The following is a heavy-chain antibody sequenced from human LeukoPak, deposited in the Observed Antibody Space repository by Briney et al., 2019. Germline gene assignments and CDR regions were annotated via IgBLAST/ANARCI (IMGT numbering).Heavy chain of an antibody. J-gene: IGHJ2*01. CDR3: AKDRASGWYDWYFDL. D-gene: IGHD6-19*01. Sequence: PGGSLRLSCAASGFTFNSYAMTWVRQAPGKGLEWVSSIVRSGSSTYYADSVKGRFTISRDNSKNTLYLQMNSLRAEDTAVYYCAKDRASGWYDWYFDLWGRGTLVTVSS. CDR2: IVRSGSST. V-gene: IGHV3-23*01. CDR1: GFTFNSYA.